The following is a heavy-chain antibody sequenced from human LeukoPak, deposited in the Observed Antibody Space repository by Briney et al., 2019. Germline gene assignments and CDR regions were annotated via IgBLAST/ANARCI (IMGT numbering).Heavy chain of an antibody. CDR2: IYPGDSDT. Sequence: GASLKISCKGSGYSFTSYWIGWVRQMPGKGLEWMGIIYPGDSDTRYSPSFQGQVTISADKSISTAYLQWSSLKASDTAMYYCARHGLREYCSGGSCYMDVWGKGTTVTVSS. CDR1: GYSFTSYW. V-gene: IGHV5-51*01. CDR3: ARHGLREYCSGGSCYMDV. J-gene: IGHJ6*03. D-gene: IGHD2-15*01.